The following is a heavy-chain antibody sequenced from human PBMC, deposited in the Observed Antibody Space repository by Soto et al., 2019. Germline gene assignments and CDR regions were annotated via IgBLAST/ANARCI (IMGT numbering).Heavy chain of an antibody. V-gene: IGHV3-72*01. J-gene: IGHJ6*02. Sequence: GGSLRLSCAASGFTFSDHYMDWVRQAPGKGLEWVGRTRNKANSYTTEYAASVKGRFTISRDDSKNSLYLQMNSLKTEDTAVYYCARRDGYYYYGMDVWGQGTTVTVSS. CDR2: TRNKANSYTT. CDR3: ARRDGYYYYGMDV. CDR1: GFTFSDHY.